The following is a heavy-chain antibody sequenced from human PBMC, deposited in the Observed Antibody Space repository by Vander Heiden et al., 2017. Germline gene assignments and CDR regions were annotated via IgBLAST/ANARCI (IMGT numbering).Heavy chain of an antibody. Sequence: QLQLEESGPGLVKPSETLSLTCTVPGGSISSISYWWGWIRQPPGKGLEWIGSIFYSGTTYYNPSLKSRVTISVDTSKNQFSLKLSSVTATDSAAYYCARQPGSHSSGWYYDYWGQGILVTVSS. CDR2: IFYSGTT. CDR3: ARQPGSHSSGWYYDY. D-gene: IGHD6-19*01. CDR1: GGSISSISYW. V-gene: IGHV4-39*01. J-gene: IGHJ4*02.